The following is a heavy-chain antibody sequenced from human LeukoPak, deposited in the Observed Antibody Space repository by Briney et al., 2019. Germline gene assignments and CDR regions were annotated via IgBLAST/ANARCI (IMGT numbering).Heavy chain of an antibody. CDR3: ARDLDTRNSYEFAY. J-gene: IGHJ4*02. CDR1: GFSFSSYW. Sequence: PGGSLRLSCAASGFSFSSYWMNWVRQAPGKGLEWVANIKRDGSEKYCVDSVKGRFTISRDNAKNSLYLQMNSLRAEDTAVYYCARDLDTRNSYEFAYWGQGTLVTVSS. CDR2: IKRDGSEK. D-gene: IGHD5-18*01. V-gene: IGHV3-7*04.